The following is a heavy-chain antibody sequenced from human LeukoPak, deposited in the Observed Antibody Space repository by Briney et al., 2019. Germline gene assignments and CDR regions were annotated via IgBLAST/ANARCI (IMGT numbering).Heavy chain of an antibody. Sequence: HPGGSLRLSCAASGFTFSSYAMHWVRQAPGKGLEWVAVIWYDGSNKYYADSVKGRFTISRDNSKNTLYLQMNSLRAEDTAVYYCAREAVAGLVNDYWGQGTLVTVSS. CDR1: GFTFSSYA. D-gene: IGHD6-19*01. V-gene: IGHV3-33*08. CDR2: IWYDGSNK. J-gene: IGHJ4*02. CDR3: AREAVAGLVNDY.